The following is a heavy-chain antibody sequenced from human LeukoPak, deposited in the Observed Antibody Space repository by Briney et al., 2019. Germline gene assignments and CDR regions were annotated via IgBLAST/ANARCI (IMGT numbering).Heavy chain of an antibody. J-gene: IGHJ5*02. CDR2: ISAYNGNT. V-gene: IGHV1-18*01. CDR1: GYTFTSYG. Sequence: ASVKVSCKASGYTFTSYGISWVRQAPGQGLEWMGWISAYNGNTNYAQKLQGRVTMTTDTSTSTAYMELRSLRSDDTAAYYCARDWYCSGGSCYAGYNWFDPWGQGTLVTVSS. CDR3: ARDWYCSGGSCYAGYNWFDP. D-gene: IGHD2-15*01.